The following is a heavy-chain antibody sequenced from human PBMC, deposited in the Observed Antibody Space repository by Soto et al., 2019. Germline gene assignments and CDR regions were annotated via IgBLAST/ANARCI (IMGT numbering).Heavy chain of an antibody. Sequence: SETLSLTCTVSGGSISSSSYYWGWIRQPPGKGLEWIGSIYYSGSTYYNPSLKSRVTISVDTSKNQFSLKLSSVTAADTAVYYCAIHGGNCLYFDYWGQGTLVTVSS. CDR2: IYYSGST. CDR1: GGSISSSSYY. D-gene: IGHD2-15*01. J-gene: IGHJ4*02. CDR3: AIHGGNCLYFDY. V-gene: IGHV4-39*07.